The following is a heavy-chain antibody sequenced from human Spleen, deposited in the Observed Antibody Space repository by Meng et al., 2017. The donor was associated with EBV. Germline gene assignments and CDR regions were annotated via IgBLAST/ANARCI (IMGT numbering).Heavy chain of an antibody. Sequence: QLWGAGLLKPSDALSLTCAGYGGSFTDYYWSWSRQSPGKGLEWIGEINHRGSTNYKPSLKSRVTISVDTSKNQFSLNLTSVTAADTAVYYCARGMVAAASLDWWGQGTLVTVSS. D-gene: IGHD2-2*01. V-gene: IGHV4-34*01. CDR3: ARGMVAAASLDW. CDR1: GGSFTDYY. J-gene: IGHJ4*02. CDR2: INHRGST.